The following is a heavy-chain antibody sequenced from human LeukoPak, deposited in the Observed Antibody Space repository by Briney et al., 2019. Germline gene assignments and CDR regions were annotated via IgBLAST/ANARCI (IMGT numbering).Heavy chain of an antibody. CDR1: GYTFTAYY. CDR2: INTNRGPT. CDR3: ARRALGSGSYSDY. Sequence: ASVKVSCKASGYTFTAYYIHWVRQAPGQGPEWMGWINTNRGPTKYAQKFQGRVTMTRDTSNSTVFMELRSLKSDDTAVYYCARRALGSGSYSDYWGQGTLVTVSS. J-gene: IGHJ4*02. D-gene: IGHD3-10*02. V-gene: IGHV1-2*02.